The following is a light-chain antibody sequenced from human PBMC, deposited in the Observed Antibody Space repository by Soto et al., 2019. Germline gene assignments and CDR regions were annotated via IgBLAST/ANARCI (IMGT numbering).Light chain of an antibody. CDR2: DAS. V-gene: IGKV1-5*01. J-gene: IGKJ1*01. CDR1: QTISSW. CDR3: QQYNTYSRT. Sequence: DIQMTQSPSTLSGSVGDRVTITCRASQTISSWLAWYQQKPGKAPNLLIYDASSLESGVPSRFSGNGSGTEFTLTISSLQPDDFATYYCQQYNTYSRTFGQGTKVDIK.